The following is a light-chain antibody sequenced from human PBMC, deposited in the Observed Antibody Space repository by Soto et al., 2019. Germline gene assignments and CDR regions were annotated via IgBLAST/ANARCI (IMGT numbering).Light chain of an antibody. CDR1: QGINNY. Sequence: DTQMTQSPTSLSASVGDSVTITCRASQGINNYLAWYQQKPGKVPVLLIYSASTLKAGIPSRFSGSGAGTDFTLTISSLQPEDFATYYCQKYDSAPRTFGQATKVDIK. CDR3: QKYDSAPRT. J-gene: IGKJ1*01. V-gene: IGKV1-27*01. CDR2: SAS.